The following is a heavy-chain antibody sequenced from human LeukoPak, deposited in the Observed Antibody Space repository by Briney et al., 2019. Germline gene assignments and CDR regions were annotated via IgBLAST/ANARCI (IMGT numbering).Heavy chain of an antibody. CDR3: ARDARHRYCSSTSCYRGWLDP. CDR2: IIPIFGTA. Sequence: SVKVSCKASRGTFSSYAISWVRQAPGQGLEWVGGIIPIFGTANYAQKFRGRVTITADESTSTAYMELSSLRSEDTAVYYCARDARHRYCSSTSCYRGWLDPWGQGTLVTVSS. CDR1: RGTFSSYA. D-gene: IGHD2-2*01. J-gene: IGHJ5*02. V-gene: IGHV1-69*13.